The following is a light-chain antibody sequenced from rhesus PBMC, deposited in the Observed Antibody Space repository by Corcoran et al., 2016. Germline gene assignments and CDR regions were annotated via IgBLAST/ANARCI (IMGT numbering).Light chain of an antibody. CDR3: QQYSSRPYN. V-gene: IGKV1-22*01. CDR2: KAS. J-gene: IGKJ2*01. CDR1: ETISSW. Sequence: DIQMTQSPSSLSASVGDTVTITCRARETISSWLAWYQQKPGKAPNLLMYKASSLQSGVPSRFSGSGAGTDFTLTLSSLQSEDFATYYCQQYSSRPYNFGQGTKVEMK.